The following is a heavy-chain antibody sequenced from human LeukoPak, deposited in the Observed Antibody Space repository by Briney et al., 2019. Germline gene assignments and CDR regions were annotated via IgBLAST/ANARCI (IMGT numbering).Heavy chain of an antibody. V-gene: IGHV6-1*01. CDR1: GDSVSSQNGA. Sequence: SQTLSLTCGVSGDSVSSQNGAWNWVRQSPSRGLGWLGWTYYRSKWYVDYAESMEGRISISQDTSKNQYSPHLNSVTPEDTAVYYCARDLGNTGWHTFDYWGQGTLVTVSS. J-gene: IGHJ4*02. CDR3: ARDLGNTGWHTFDY. CDR2: TYYRSKWYV. D-gene: IGHD6-19*01.